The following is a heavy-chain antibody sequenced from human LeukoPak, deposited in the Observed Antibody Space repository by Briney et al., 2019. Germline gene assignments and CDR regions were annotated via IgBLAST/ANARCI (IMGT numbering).Heavy chain of an antibody. J-gene: IGHJ6*02. CDR2: IIPILGIA. Sequence: SVKVSCKASGSTFSSYAISWVRQAPGQGLEWMGRIIPILGIANYAQKFQGRVTITADKSTSTAYMELSSLRSEDTAVYYCARALLPAVKYGMDVWGQGTTVTVSS. CDR1: GSTFSSYA. V-gene: IGHV1-69*04. D-gene: IGHD2-15*01. CDR3: ARALLPAVKYGMDV.